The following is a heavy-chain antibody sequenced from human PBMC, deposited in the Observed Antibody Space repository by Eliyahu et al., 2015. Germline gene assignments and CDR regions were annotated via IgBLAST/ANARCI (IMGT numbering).Heavy chain of an antibody. CDR2: IFSNDEK. CDR3: ARIGEMATVSDYFDY. V-gene: IGHV2-26*01. Sequence: QVTLKESGPVLVKPTETLTLTCTVSGFXLSXAXMGVSWIRQPPGKALEWLAHIFSNDEKSYSTSLKSRLTISKDTSKSQVVLTMTNMDPVDTATYYCARIGEMATVSDYFDYWGQGTLVTVSS. J-gene: IGHJ4*02. D-gene: IGHD5-24*01. CDR1: GFXLSXAXMG.